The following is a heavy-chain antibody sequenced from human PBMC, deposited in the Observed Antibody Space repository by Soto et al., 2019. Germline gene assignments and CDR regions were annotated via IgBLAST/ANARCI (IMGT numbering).Heavy chain of an antibody. J-gene: IGHJ4*02. CDR2: ISHGGSNQ. V-gene: IGHV3-30*18. CDR1: GFTLRTSG. D-gene: IGHD6-25*01. Sequence: QVQLVESGGGVVQPGGSLRLSCVASGFTLRTSGMHWVRQAPSKGLEWVAVISHGGSNQFYAESVKGRFTISRDNSKNMLYLQMNSLRADDSAVYFCAKDSSAAFDYWGQGTVVTVSS. CDR3: AKDSSAAFDY.